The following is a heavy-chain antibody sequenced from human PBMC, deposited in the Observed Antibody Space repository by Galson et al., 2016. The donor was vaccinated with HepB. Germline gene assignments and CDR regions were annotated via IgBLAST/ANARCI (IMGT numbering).Heavy chain of an antibody. CDR1: GYSLFSYF. CDR3: TRSDASTGYYGNAFDI. D-gene: IGHD3-22*01. CDR2: ISPVSGST. Sequence: SVKVSCKASGYSLFSYFIHWVRQIPGQGLEWMAIISPVSGSTTYAQKVQGRVTVTRDTSASTVYMELSSLRSEDTAVYYCTRSDASTGYYGNAFDIWGQGTVVTVSS. J-gene: IGHJ3*02. V-gene: IGHV1-46*01.